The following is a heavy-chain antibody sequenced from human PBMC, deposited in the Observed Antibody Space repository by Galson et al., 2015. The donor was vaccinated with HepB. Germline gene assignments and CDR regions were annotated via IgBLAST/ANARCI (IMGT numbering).Heavy chain of an antibody. V-gene: IGHV3-49*04. CDR2: IRSKAYGGTT. CDR1: GFTFGDYA. Sequence: SLRLSCAASGFTFGDYAMSWVRQAPGKGLEWVGFIRSKAYGGTTEYAASVKGRFTISRDDSKSTAYLQMNSLKTEDTAVYYCTRLGGTAPPNGWGQGTLVTVSS. D-gene: IGHD6-19*01. J-gene: IGHJ4*02. CDR3: TRLGGTAPPNG.